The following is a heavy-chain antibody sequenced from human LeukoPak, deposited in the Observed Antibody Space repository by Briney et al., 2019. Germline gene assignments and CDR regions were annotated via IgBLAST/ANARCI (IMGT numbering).Heavy chain of an antibody. V-gene: IGHV3-21*01. CDR2: ITSSTRYI. CDR3: AKDPTYYYYMDV. Sequence: GGSLRLSCAASGFAFSTYSMNWVRQAPGKGLEWVSSITSSTRYIYYTDSVKGRFTISRDNAKNSLFLQMNSLRAEDTAVYYCAKDPTYYYYMDVWGKGTTVTVSS. J-gene: IGHJ6*03. CDR1: GFAFSTYS.